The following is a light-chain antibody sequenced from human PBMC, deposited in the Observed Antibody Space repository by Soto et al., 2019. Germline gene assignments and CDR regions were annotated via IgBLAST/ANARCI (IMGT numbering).Light chain of an antibody. Sequence: QSVLTQPASVSGSPGQSITISCTGTSSDVGSYNLVSWYQQHPAKAPKLMIYEVSKRPSGVSNRFSGSKSGNTASLTISGLQAEDEADYYCCSYAGSSTFGVFGGGTKVTVL. J-gene: IGLJ2*01. CDR2: EVS. CDR1: SSDVGSYNL. V-gene: IGLV2-23*02. CDR3: CSYAGSSTFGV.